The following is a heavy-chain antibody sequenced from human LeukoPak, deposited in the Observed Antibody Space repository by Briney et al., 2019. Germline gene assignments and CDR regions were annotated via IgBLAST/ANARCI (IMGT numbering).Heavy chain of an antibody. CDR1: GFTFSSYG. D-gene: IGHD2-2*01. Sequence: GGSLRLSCAASGFTFSSYGMHWVRQAPGKGLEWVAVISYDGSNKYYADSVKGRFTISRDNSKNTLYLQMNGLRAEDTAVYYCAKDAGPDIVVVPAALDYWGQGTLVTVSS. CDR3: AKDAGPDIVVVPAALDY. J-gene: IGHJ4*02. CDR2: ISYDGSNK. V-gene: IGHV3-30*18.